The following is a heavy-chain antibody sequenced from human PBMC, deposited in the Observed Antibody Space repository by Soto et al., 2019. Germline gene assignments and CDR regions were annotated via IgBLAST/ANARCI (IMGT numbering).Heavy chain of an antibody. Sequence: EVQLVESGGGLVKPGGSLRLSCAASGFTFSSYSMNWVRQAPGKGLEWVSSISSSSSYIYYADSVKGRFTISRDNAXHXXSLPMNSLSAEDTAVYYCAGGGRSSSWQLYDAFDIWGQGTMVTVSS. CDR1: GFTFSSYS. D-gene: IGHD6-13*01. CDR3: AGGGRSSSWQLYDAFDI. J-gene: IGHJ3*02. CDR2: ISSSSSYI. V-gene: IGHV3-21*01.